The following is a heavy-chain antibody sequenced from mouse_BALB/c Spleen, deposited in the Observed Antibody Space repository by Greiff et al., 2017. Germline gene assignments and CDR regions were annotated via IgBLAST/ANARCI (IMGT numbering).Heavy chain of an antibody. V-gene: IGHV1-4*01. D-gene: IGHD2-1*01. Sequence: VQLQQSGAELARPGASVKMSCKASGYTFTSYTMHWVKQRPGQGLEWIGYINPSSGYTNYNQKFKDKATLTADKSSSTAYMQLSSLTSEDSAVYYCARGSLLFYAMDYWGQGTSVTVSS. CDR3: ARGSLLFYAMDY. CDR1: GYTFTSYT. CDR2: INPSSGYT. J-gene: IGHJ4*01.